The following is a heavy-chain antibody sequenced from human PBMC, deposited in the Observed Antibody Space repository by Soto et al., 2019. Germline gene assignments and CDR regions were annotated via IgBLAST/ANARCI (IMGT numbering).Heavy chain of an antibody. J-gene: IGHJ6*02. CDR3: AKDLYGSGSYTMDV. CDR2: ISGSDGST. CDR1: GFTFSSYG. D-gene: IGHD3-10*01. Sequence: GGSLRLSCAASGFTFSSYGMSWVRQAPGKGLEWVSGISGSDGSTYYADSVKGRFTISRDNSKNTLYLQMTSLRDEDTVVYYCAKDLYGSGSYTMDVWGQGTTVTVSS. V-gene: IGHV3-23*01.